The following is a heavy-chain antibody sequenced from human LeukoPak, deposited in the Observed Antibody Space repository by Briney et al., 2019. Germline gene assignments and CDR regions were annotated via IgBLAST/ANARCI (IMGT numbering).Heavy chain of an antibody. CDR1: GGTFSSYA. CDR2: IIPIFGTA. Sequence: ASVKVSCKASGGTFSSYAISWVRQAPGQGLEWMGGIIPIFGTANYAQKFQGRVTITADESTSTAYMELSSLRSEDTAVYHCARDRALYGGTEPNFDYWGQGTLVTVSS. J-gene: IGHJ4*02. D-gene: IGHD4-23*01. V-gene: IGHV1-69*13. CDR3: ARDRALYGGTEPNFDY.